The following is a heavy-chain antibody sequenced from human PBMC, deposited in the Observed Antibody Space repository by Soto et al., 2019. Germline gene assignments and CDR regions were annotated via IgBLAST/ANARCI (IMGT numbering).Heavy chain of an antibody. J-gene: IGHJ4*02. CDR1: GFTVSSNY. CDR2: IYSGGST. V-gene: IGHV3-53*02. D-gene: IGHD6-13*01. Sequence: EVQLVETGGGLIQPGGSLRLSGAASGFTVSSNYMSWVRQAPGKGLEWVSVIYSGGSTYYADSVKGRFTISRDNSKNTLYLQMNSLRAEDTAVYYCAREARYSSSWEGNYWGQGTLVTVSS. CDR3: AREARYSSSWEGNY.